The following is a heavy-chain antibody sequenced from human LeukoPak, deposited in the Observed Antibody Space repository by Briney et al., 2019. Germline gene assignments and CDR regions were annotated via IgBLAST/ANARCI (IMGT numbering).Heavy chain of an antibody. Sequence: PSEALSLTSAVHVGSFSGYYWSGIREPPGKRLWWIGEINHSGSTNYNPSLKSRVTLSVDTSKNQFSLKLSSVTAADTAVYYCARNYYDSSGRNDAFDIWGQGTMVTVSS. J-gene: IGHJ3*02. CDR3: ARNYYDSSGRNDAFDI. CDR1: VGSFSGYY. V-gene: IGHV4-34*01. D-gene: IGHD3-22*01. CDR2: INHSGST.